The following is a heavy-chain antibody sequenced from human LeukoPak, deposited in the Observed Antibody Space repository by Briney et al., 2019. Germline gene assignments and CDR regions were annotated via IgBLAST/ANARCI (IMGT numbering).Heavy chain of an antibody. V-gene: IGHV3-66*01. CDR3: ARALGYLSPYFDY. Sequence: GGSLRLSCAASGFTVSSNYMSWVRQAPGKGLEWVSVIYSGGSTYYADSVKGRFTISRDNSKNTLYLQMNSLRAEDTAVYYCARALGYLSPYFDYWGQGTLVTVSS. J-gene: IGHJ4*02. CDR1: GFTVSSNY. D-gene: IGHD5-18*01. CDR2: IYSGGST.